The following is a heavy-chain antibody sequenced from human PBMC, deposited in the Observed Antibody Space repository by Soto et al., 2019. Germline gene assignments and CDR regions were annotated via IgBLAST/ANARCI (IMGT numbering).Heavy chain of an antibody. V-gene: IGHV3-30-3*01. J-gene: IGHJ5*02. Sequence: GGSLRLSCAASGFTFSTYAMHWVRQAPGKGLEWVAFISYDGSNKYYADSVKSRVTISVDTSKNQFSLKLSSVTAADTAVYYCARERPDGSRLDPWGQGTLVTVSS. D-gene: IGHD6-13*01. CDR3: ARERPDGSRLDP. CDR1: GFTFSTYA. CDR2: ISYDGSNK.